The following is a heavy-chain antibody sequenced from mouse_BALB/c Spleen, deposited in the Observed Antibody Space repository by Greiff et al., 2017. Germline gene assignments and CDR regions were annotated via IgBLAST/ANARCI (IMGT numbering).Heavy chain of an antibody. CDR2: IWGDGST. D-gene: IGHD2-10*01. J-gene: IGHJ1*01. Sequence: QVQLQQSGPGLVAPSQSLSITCTVSGFSLTGYGVNWVRQPPGKGLEWLGMIWGDGSTDYNSALKSRLSISKDNSKSQVFLKMNSLQTDDTARYYCARVPPYYGNSFYWYFDVWGAGTTVTVSS. CDR1: GFSLTGYG. V-gene: IGHV2-6-7*01. CDR3: ARVPPYYGNSFYWYFDV.